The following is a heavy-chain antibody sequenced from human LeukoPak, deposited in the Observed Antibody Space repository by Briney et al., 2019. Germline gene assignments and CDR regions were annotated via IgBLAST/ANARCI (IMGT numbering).Heavy chain of an antibody. J-gene: IGHJ3*02. Sequence: SETLSLTCTVSGGSISSTIYYWGWIRQPPGKGLEWIGYIYYSGSTNYNPSLKSRVTISVDTSKNQFSLKLSSVTAADTAVYYCARDPYSDAFDIWGQGTMVTVSS. V-gene: IGHV4-61*01. D-gene: IGHD2-15*01. CDR1: GGSISSTIYY. CDR3: ARDPYSDAFDI. CDR2: IYYSGST.